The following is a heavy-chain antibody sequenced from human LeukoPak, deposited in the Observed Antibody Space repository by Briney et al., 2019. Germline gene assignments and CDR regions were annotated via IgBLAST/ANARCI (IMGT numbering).Heavy chain of an antibody. Sequence: GGSLRLSCAASGFTFSSYSMNWVRQAPGKGLEWVSSISSSSSYIYYADSVKGRFTISRDNAKNSLYLQMNSLRAEDTAVYYCARESSKDYYYYMDVWGKGTTVTVSS. D-gene: IGHD6-6*01. J-gene: IGHJ6*03. CDR1: GFTFSSYS. V-gene: IGHV3-21*01. CDR3: ARESSKDYYYYMDV. CDR2: ISSSSSYI.